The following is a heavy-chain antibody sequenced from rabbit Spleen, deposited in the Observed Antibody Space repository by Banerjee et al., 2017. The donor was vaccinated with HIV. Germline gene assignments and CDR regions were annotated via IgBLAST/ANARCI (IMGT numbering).Heavy chain of an antibody. Sequence: KLVESGGGLVQPGGSLKLSCKASGFDFSSYYMSWVRQAPGKGLEWIGYIDPVFGSAYYASWVNGRFSISRENTQNTVSLQLNSLTAADTATYFCARGGGLWGQGTLVTVS. J-gene: IGHJ3*01. CDR2: IDPVFGSA. CDR1: GFDFSSYY. V-gene: IGHV1S7*01. CDR3: ARGGGL.